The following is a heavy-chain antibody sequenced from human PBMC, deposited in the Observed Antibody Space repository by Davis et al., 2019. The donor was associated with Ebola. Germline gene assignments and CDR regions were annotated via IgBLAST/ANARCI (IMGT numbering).Heavy chain of an antibody. V-gene: IGHV3-66*01. CDR3: TTVHIVVVTAIRD. Sequence: GESLKISCAASGFTFSSYGMHWVRQAPGKGLEWVSVIYSGGSTYYADSVKGRFTISRDDSKNTLYLQMNSLKTEDTAVYYCTTVHIVVVTAIRDWGQGTLVTVSS. CDR2: IYSGGST. J-gene: IGHJ4*02. D-gene: IGHD2-21*02. CDR1: GFTFSSYG.